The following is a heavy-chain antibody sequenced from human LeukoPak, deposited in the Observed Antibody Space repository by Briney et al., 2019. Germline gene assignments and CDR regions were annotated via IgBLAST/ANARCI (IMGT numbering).Heavy chain of an antibody. CDR3: AKDGSRFLEWLDAFDI. Sequence: GGSLRLSCAASGFTFSSYGMSWVRQAPGKGLEWVSAISGSGGSTYYADSVKGRFTISRDNSKNTLYLQMNSLRAEDTAAYYCAKDGSRFLEWLDAFDIWGQGTVVTVSS. D-gene: IGHD3-3*01. J-gene: IGHJ3*02. CDR1: GFTFSSYG. V-gene: IGHV3-23*01. CDR2: ISGSGGST.